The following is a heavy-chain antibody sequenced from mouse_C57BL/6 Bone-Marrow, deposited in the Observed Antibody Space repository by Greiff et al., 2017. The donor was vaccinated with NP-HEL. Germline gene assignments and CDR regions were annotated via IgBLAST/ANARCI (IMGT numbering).Heavy chain of an antibody. CDR2: IDPENGDT. J-gene: IGHJ2*01. CDR1: GFNIKDDY. V-gene: IGHV14-4*01. CDR3: TTEGCVYFDY. Sequence: VQLQQSGAELVRPGASVKLSCTASGFNIKDDYMHWVKQRPEQGLEWIGWIDPENGDTEYASKFQGKATITADTSSNTAYLQLSSLTSEDTAVYYCTTEGCVYFDYWGQGTTLTVSS.